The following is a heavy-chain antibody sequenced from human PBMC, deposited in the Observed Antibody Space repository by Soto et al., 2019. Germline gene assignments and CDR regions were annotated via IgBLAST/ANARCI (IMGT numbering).Heavy chain of an antibody. CDR3: ATHTGGYVCY. D-gene: IGHD5-12*01. J-gene: IGHJ4*02. V-gene: IGHV4-59*08. CDR1: GGSGSSYS. Sequence: QVQLQESGPGLVKPSETLSLTCTVSGGSGSSYSWSWILHPPGKGLEWIGYVYYSGTTHYNPSLNSRVPISVATSKNQFSLKLTSVTAADTGVYYCATHTGGYVCYWGQGTLVTVSS. CDR2: VYYSGTT.